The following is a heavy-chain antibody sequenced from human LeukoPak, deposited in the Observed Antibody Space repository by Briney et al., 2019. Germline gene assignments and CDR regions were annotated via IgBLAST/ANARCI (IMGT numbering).Heavy chain of an antibody. CDR3: ASGPCDGSCYSW. Sequence: GGSLRLSCAASGFTFSSYGMHWVRKAPGKGLEWVAVISYDGSNKYYADSVKGRFTISRDNSKNTLYLQMNSLRAEDTAVYYCASGPCDGSCYSWWGQGTLVTVSS. V-gene: IGHV3-30*03. CDR2: ISYDGSNK. J-gene: IGHJ4*02. D-gene: IGHD2-15*01. CDR1: GFTFSSYG.